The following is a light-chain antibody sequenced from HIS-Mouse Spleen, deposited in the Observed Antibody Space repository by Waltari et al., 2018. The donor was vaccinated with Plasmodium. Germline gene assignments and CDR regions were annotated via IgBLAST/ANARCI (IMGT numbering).Light chain of an antibody. Sequence: EIVMTQSPATLSVSTGARATISCRASQSVSSNFAWYQQKPGQAPRLLIYGASTRATGIPARFSGSGSGTEFTLTISSLQSEDFAVYYCQQYNNWSFTFGPGTKVDIK. CDR3: QQYNNWSFT. J-gene: IGKJ3*01. CDR1: QSVSSN. CDR2: GAS. V-gene: IGKV3-15*01.